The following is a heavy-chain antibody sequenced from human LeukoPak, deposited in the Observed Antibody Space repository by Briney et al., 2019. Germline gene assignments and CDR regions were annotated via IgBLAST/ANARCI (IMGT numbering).Heavy chain of an antibody. CDR3: ARDLRHYYDSSTRDAFDI. CDR1: GGSISSYY. D-gene: IGHD3-22*01. CDR2: IYYSGST. J-gene: IGHJ3*02. Sequence: SETLSLTCTVSGGSISSYYWSWIRQPPGKGLEWIGYIYYSGSTNYNPFLKSRVTISVDTSKNQFSLKLSSVTAADTAVYYCARDLRHYYDSSTRDAFDIWGQGTMVTVSS. V-gene: IGHV4-59*01.